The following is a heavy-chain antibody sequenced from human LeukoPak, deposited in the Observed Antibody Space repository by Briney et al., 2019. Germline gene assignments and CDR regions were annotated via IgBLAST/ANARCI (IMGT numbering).Heavy chain of an antibody. CDR3: ARSWVTTSSDSFDI. D-gene: IGHD4-17*01. Sequence: PGGSLRLSCAASGFTFSSYRMHWVRQAPGKGLVWVSRINSDDGSRTTYADSVKGRFTISRDNAKNTLYLQMNSLRAEDTAVYYCARSWVTTSSDSFDIWGQGTMVTVSS. J-gene: IGHJ3*02. CDR2: INSDDGSRT. CDR1: GFTFSSYR. V-gene: IGHV3-74*01.